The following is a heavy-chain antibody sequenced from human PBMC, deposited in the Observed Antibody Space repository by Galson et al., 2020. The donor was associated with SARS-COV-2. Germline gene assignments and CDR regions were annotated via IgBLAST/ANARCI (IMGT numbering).Heavy chain of an antibody. CDR1: GGSFSGYY. CDR2: INQSGST. CDR3: ARAKGYSSGWGNYYYYMDV. V-gene: IGHV4-34*01. J-gene: IGHJ6*03. D-gene: IGHD6-19*01. Sequence: SETLSLTCAVYGGSFSGYYWSWIRQPPGKGLEWIGEINQSGSTKYNPSLKSRVTISLDTSKNQFSLKLSSVTAADTAVYYCARAKGYSSGWGNYYYYMDVWGKGTTVTVSS.